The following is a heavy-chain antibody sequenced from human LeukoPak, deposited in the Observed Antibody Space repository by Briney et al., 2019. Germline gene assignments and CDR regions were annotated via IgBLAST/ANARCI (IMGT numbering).Heavy chain of an antibody. CDR1: GYTFTGYY. V-gene: IGHV1-2*02. J-gene: IGHJ5*02. CDR2: INPNSGGT. Sequence: ASVKVSCKASGYTFTGYYMNRVRQAPGQGLEGLGWINPNSGGTNYAQKFQGRVTMTRDTSISTAYMELSRLRSDDTAVYYCARGVGYCSGGSCPNWFDPWGQGTLVTGFS. CDR3: ARGVGYCSGGSCPNWFDP. D-gene: IGHD2-15*01.